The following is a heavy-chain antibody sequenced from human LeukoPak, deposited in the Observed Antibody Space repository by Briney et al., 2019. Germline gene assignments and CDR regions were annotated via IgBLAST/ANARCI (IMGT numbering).Heavy chain of an antibody. Sequence: ASVKVSCKASGYSFSTYGITWVRQAPGQGLEWVGWISAYNGNTNYAQKLQGRVTMTTDTSTNTACMELRSLRSDDTAVYYCARGSKWEHLDYWGQGTLVTVSS. CDR1: GYSFSTYG. CDR3: ARGSKWEHLDY. D-gene: IGHD1-26*01. V-gene: IGHV1-18*01. J-gene: IGHJ4*02. CDR2: ISAYNGNT.